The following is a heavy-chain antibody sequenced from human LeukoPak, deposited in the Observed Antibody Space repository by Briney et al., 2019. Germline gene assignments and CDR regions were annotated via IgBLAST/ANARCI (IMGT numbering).Heavy chain of an antibody. V-gene: IGHV3-48*03. Sequence: PGGSLRLSCIVSGFTLSHYEMNSVRQAPGKGLGWVSYISSSGGTIYYADSVKGRFTISRKNPKNSQYLQVNSLSAEDTAVYYCARADVGPFDPWGQGTLVTVSS. CDR3: ARADVGPFDP. CDR2: ISSSGGTI. CDR1: GFTLSHYE. J-gene: IGHJ5*02. D-gene: IGHD3-10*02.